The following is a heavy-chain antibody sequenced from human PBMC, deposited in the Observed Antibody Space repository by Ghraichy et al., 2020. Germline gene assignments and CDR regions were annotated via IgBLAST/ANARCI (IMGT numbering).Heavy chain of an antibody. J-gene: IGHJ2*01. D-gene: IGHD6-6*01. CDR2: ISSSSSYI. V-gene: IGHV3-21*01. CDR1: GFTFSSYS. Sequence: LSLTCAASGFTFSSYSMNWVRQAPGKGLEWVSSISSSSSYIYYANSVKGRFTISRDNAKNSLYLQMNSLRAEDTAVYYCARDNYPGSSSSLWYFDLWGRGTLVTVSS. CDR3: ARDNYPGSSSSLWYFDL.